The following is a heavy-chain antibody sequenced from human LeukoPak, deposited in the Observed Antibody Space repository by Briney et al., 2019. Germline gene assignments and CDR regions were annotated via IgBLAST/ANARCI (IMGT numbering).Heavy chain of an antibody. Sequence: GGSLRLSCAASGFTFSSYAMHWVRQAPGKGLEWAAVISYDGSNKYYADSVKGRFTISRDNSKNTLYLQMNSLRAEDTAVYYCARSVRWPKWGDYWGQGTLVTVSS. V-gene: IGHV3-30*04. D-gene: IGHD4-23*01. CDR1: GFTFSSYA. J-gene: IGHJ4*02. CDR2: ISYDGSNK. CDR3: ARSVRWPKWGDY.